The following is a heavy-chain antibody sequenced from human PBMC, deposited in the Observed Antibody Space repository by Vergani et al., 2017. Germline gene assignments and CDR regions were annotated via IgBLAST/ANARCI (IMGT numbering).Heavy chain of an antibody. CDR3: ARLRWSGESTYGMDV. CDR1: GYTFTAYQ. Sequence: QVHLVQSGGELKKPGASVKVSCQASGYTFTAYQMHWVRQAPGQGLEWTGWVNSNTGGTSYAQKFQGRVTMTRDASSNTVHMELTSLTSDDSAVYYCARLRWSGESTYGMDVWGQGTTVTVS. CDR2: VNSNTGGT. V-gene: IGHV1-2*02. J-gene: IGHJ6*02. D-gene: IGHD3-10*01.